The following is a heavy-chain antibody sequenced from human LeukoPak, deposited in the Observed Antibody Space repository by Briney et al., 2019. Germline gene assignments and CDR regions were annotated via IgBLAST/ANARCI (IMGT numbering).Heavy chain of an antibody. D-gene: IGHD2-2*01. CDR3: ARDRGTSCVGY. J-gene: IGHJ4*02. Sequence: ASVKVSCKASGYTFTGNYMHWVRQAPGQGLEWMGWVNPNSGDTNYAQKFQGRVTMTRDTSISTAYMELTRLTSDDTAMYYCARDRGTSCVGYWGQGTLVTVSS. CDR2: VNPNSGDT. V-gene: IGHV1-2*02. CDR1: GYTFTGNY.